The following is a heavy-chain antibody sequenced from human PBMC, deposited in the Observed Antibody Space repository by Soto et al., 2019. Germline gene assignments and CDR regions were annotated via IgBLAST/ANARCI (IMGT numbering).Heavy chain of an antibody. J-gene: IGHJ4*02. Sequence: ETLSLACTVSGDTIGSYYWSWIRQPPGKGLEWIGYIYLTGSTNYNPSLKSRVTISVDTSKNQFSLKLSSVTAADTAVYYCARGSCSSASCYTGDYWGQGTLVTVSS. CDR1: GDTIGSYY. CDR3: ARGSCSSASCYTGDY. V-gene: IGHV4-59*01. D-gene: IGHD2-2*02. CDR2: IYLTGST.